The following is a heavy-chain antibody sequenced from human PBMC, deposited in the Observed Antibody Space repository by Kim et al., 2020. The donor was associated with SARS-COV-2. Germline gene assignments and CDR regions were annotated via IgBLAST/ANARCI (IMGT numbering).Heavy chain of an antibody. Sequence: GESLKISCKGSGYSFTSYWISWVRQMPGKGLEWMGRIDPSDSYTNYSPSFQGHVTISADKSISTAYLQWSSLKASDTAMYYCARQGINCSGGSCYSEFDYWGQGTLVTVSS. V-gene: IGHV5-10-1*01. CDR2: IDPSDSYT. J-gene: IGHJ4*02. CDR1: GYSFTSYW. CDR3: ARQGINCSGGSCYSEFDY. D-gene: IGHD2-15*01.